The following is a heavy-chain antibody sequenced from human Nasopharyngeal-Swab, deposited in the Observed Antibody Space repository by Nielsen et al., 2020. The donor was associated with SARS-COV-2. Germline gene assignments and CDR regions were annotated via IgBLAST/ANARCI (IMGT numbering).Heavy chain of an antibody. V-gene: IGHV1-46*01. Sequence: ASVNVSCKASGYTFTRYYIHWVRQSPGQGLEWMGIINPGGCSARYSQNFHGRVTRTRDTSTSTVYMELSSLRSEDTAVYYCARGGDPREVVAGTDCFDPWGQGTLVTVSS. D-gene: IGHD2-15*01. CDR1: GYTFTRYY. J-gene: IGHJ5*02. CDR3: ARGGDPREVVAGTDCFDP. CDR2: INPGGCSA.